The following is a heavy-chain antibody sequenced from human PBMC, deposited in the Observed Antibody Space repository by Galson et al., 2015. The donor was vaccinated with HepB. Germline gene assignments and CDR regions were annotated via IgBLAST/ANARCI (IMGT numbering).Heavy chain of an antibody. Sequence: SLRLSCAASGFTFSSYGMHWVRQAPGKGLEWVAVISYDGSNKYYADSVKGRFTISRDNSKNTLYLQMNSLKTEDTAVYYCTTDVDYYGSGNSDYWGQGTLVTVSS. V-gene: IGHV3-30*03. J-gene: IGHJ4*02. CDR3: TTDVDYYGSGNSDY. D-gene: IGHD3-10*01. CDR1: GFTFSSYG. CDR2: ISYDGSNK.